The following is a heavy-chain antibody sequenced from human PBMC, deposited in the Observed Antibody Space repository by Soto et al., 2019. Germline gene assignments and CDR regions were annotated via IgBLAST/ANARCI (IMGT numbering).Heavy chain of an antibody. D-gene: IGHD3-16*01. J-gene: IGHJ1*01. Sequence: QVQLVESGGGVVQPGTSLRVSCVGSGFTFRSYVIQWVRQAPGKGLEWVALTSYDGSDKYYGDSVSGRFTISRDNSRNPVDLQMASLRLEDTALYYCARWGTTGGLDVWGQGTLVSVSS. V-gene: IGHV3-30*19. CDR1: GFTFRSYV. CDR2: TSYDGSDK. CDR3: ARWGTTGGLDV.